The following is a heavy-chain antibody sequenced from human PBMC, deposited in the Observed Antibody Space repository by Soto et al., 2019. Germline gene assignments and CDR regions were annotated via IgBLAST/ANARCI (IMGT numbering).Heavy chain of an antibody. CDR3: ARHYYGLGSPNIFYCYGLDV. CDR2: INHSGST. Sequence: SETLSLTCAVYGGCFSGYYWSWIRQRPGKGLEWSGEINHSGSTNYKSSLKSRVTISVETSKNQFSLKLSSVTAADTAVYYCARHYYGLGSPNIFYCYGLDVWGQETTVTVSS. J-gene: IGHJ6*02. D-gene: IGHD3-10*01. V-gene: IGHV4-34*01. CDR1: GGCFSGYY.